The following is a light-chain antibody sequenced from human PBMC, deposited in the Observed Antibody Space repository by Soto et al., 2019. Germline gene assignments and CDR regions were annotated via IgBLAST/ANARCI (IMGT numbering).Light chain of an antibody. J-gene: IGLJ2*01. CDR2: EDN. V-gene: IGLV2-23*02. Sequence: QSALTQPASVSGSPGQSITISCTGTSSDVGSYNLVSWYQQHPGKAPKLMILEDNKRPSGVSNRFSGSKSGNTASLTISGLQAEDEADYYCCSYAGISTFVIFGGGTKLTVL. CDR1: SSDVGSYNL. CDR3: CSYAGISTFVI.